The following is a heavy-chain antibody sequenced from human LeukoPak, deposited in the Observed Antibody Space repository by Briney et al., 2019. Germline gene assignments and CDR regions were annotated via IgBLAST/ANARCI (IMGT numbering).Heavy chain of an antibody. CDR2: IYSSGST. V-gene: IGHV4-4*07. Sequence: SETLSLTCTVSGGSISSYYWSWIRQPAGKGLEWIGRIYSSGSTNYNPFLKSRVTMSVDTSKNQFSLKLSSVTAADTAVYYCAREDDYGDYDYWGQGTLVTVSS. J-gene: IGHJ4*02. CDR3: AREDDYGDYDY. D-gene: IGHD4-17*01. CDR1: GGSISSYY.